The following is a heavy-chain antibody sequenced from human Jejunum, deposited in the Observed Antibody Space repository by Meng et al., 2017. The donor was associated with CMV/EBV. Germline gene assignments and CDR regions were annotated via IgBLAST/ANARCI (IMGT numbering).Heavy chain of an antibody. CDR3: TRDNWNDYGSLFWFDP. J-gene: IGHJ5*02. CDR2: VYYNGNT. Sequence: SGGSIKNNDWSWIRQPPGKGLEWIGYVYYNGNTNYNPSLKSRVSISVDTAQNQFSLKLSSVTAADTAVYYCTRDNWNDYGSLFWFDPWGQGTLVTVSS. D-gene: IGHD1-1*01. V-gene: IGHV4-59*01. CDR1: GGSIKNND.